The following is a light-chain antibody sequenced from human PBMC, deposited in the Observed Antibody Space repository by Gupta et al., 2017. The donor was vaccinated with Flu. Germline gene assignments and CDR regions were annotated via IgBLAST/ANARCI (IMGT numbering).Light chain of an antibody. Sequence: PSTLPASVGDRESITCRVSQSIRTWLTWHQQRPGKAPKLLIYMVSSVYTGVPSRFSGSGSGTEFTLTISRLQPEDSAIYYCLQDDDFLRTFGQGTRLEIK. CDR2: MVS. J-gene: IGKJ2*01. V-gene: IGKV1-5*03. CDR1: QSIRTW. CDR3: LQDDDFLRT.